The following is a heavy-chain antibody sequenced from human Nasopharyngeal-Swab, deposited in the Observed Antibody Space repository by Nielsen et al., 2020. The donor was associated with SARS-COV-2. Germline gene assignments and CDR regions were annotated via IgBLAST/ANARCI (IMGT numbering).Heavy chain of an antibody. CDR2: IYYSGST. V-gene: IGHV4-59*01. Sequence: SETLSLTCTFSGGSISSYYWIWIRQPPGKGLEWIGYIYYSGSTNYNPSLKSRVTISVDTSKNQFSLKLSSVTAADTAVYYCARGFEYGSGSYYRTYYYYYMDVWGKGTTVTVSS. D-gene: IGHD3-10*01. CDR3: ARGFEYGSGSYYRTYYYYYMDV. CDR1: GGSISSYY. J-gene: IGHJ6*03.